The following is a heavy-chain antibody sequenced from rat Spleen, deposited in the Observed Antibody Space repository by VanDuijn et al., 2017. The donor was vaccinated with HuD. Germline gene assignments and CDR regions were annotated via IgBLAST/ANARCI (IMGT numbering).Heavy chain of an antibody. Sequence: EVQLVKSGGGLVQPGKSMKLSCAASGFTFSDYDMAWVRQAPTKGLEWVASISYEGSSAYYGDSVKGRFTISRDNAKSTLYLQMDSLRSDDTATYYCARQRIIIAAQWFAYWGQGTLVTVSS. V-gene: IGHV5-22*01. CDR3: ARQRIIIAAQWFAY. CDR1: GFTFSDYD. D-gene: IGHD1-2*01. CDR2: ISYEGSSA. J-gene: IGHJ3*01.